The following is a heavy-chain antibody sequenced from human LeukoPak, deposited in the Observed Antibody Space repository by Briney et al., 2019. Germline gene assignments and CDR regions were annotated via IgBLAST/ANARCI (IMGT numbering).Heavy chain of an antibody. CDR1: GFTFSSYG. V-gene: IGHV3-30*18. CDR2: ISYDGSNK. CDR3: AKDGCIGGDCRDYYYYYGMDV. J-gene: IGHJ6*02. D-gene: IGHD2-21*02. Sequence: PGGSLRLSCAVSGFTFSSYGMHWVRQAPGKGLEWVAVISYDGSNKYYADSVKGRFTISRDNSKNTLYLQMNSLRAEDTAVYYCAKDGCIGGDCRDYYYYYGMDVWGQGTTVTVSS.